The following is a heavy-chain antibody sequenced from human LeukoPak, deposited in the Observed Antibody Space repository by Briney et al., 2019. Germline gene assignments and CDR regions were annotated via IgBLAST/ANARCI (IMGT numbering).Heavy chain of an antibody. CDR2: ISGSGGNT. D-gene: IGHD3-22*01. CDR1: GFTFSSYA. V-gene: IGHV3-23*01. Sequence: PGGSLRLSCAASGFTFSSYAMSWVRQAPGKGLEWVSAISGSGGNTYYADSVKGRFTISRDNSKNTLYLQMNSLRAEDTAVYYCAKGRLYDSSGYYSRYFDYWGQGTLVTVSS. J-gene: IGHJ4*02. CDR3: AKGRLYDSSGYYSRYFDY.